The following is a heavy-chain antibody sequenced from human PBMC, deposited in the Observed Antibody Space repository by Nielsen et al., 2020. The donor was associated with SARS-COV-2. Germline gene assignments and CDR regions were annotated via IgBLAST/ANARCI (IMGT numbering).Heavy chain of an antibody. V-gene: IGHV4-59*08. D-gene: IGHD3-3*01. Sequence: GSLRLSCTVSGGPISSYYWSWIRQPPGKGLEWIGYIYYSGSTNYNPSLKSRVTISVDTSKNQFSLKLSSVTAADTAVYYCARLYSDFWSGYPSGFDYWGQGTLVTVSS. CDR3: ARLYSDFWSGYPSGFDY. J-gene: IGHJ4*02. CDR1: GGPISSYY. CDR2: IYYSGST.